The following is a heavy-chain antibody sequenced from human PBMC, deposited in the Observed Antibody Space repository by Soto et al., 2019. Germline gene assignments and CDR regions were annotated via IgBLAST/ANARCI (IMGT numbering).Heavy chain of an antibody. J-gene: IGHJ4*02. D-gene: IGHD3-16*01. CDR1: GGSVSSGSYF. V-gene: IGHV4-61*01. Sequence: AETLSLTCTVSGGSVSSGSYFWSWIRQPPGKGLEWIGYAYYSGSTKYNPSLKSRVTTSVDTSNNQFSLKLTSVTAADTAVYYCARDPNYGWASFDYWSQGILVTVSS. CDR2: AYYSGST. CDR3: ARDPNYGWASFDY.